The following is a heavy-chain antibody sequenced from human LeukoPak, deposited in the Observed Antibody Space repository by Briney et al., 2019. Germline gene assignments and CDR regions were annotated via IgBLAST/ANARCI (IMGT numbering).Heavy chain of an antibody. D-gene: IGHD2-21*02. J-gene: IGHJ3*02. V-gene: IGHV3-9*01. CDR3: AKDMAVVTLGAFDI. Sequence: PGGSLRLSCAASGFTFDDYAMHWVRQAPGKGLEWVSGISWNSGSIGYADSVKGRFTISGDNAKNSLYLQMNSLRAEDTALYYCAKDMAVVTLGAFDIWGQGTMVTVSS. CDR2: ISWNSGSI. CDR1: GFTFDDYA.